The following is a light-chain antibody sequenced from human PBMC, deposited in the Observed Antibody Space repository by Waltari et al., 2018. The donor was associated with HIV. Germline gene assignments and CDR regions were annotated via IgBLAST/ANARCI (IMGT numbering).Light chain of an antibody. CDR1: RYTIVSGND. Sequence: SILTQPPSVSGAPGPRVTIPCSRDRYTIVSGNDVPWNVQYPQTAPRLVIFIYMPRPPCVPGLFAASKSGTSASLTITGLQSEDEGFYHCQSYDTGLGGSWVFGGGTKLTVL. CDR2: IYM. V-gene: IGLV1-40*01. J-gene: IGLJ3*02. CDR3: QSYDTGLGGSWV.